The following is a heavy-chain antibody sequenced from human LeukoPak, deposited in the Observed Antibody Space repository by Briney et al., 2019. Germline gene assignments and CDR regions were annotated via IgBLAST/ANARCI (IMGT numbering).Heavy chain of an antibody. D-gene: IGHD3-16*01. Sequence: SETLSLTCTVSGGAISSESYYWSWIRQPAGKGLEWIGRIYTSGITNYNPSLKSRVTMSVDTSKSQFSLKLSSVTAADTAVYYCARVLVLGELNWFDPWGQGTLVTVSS. CDR2: IYTSGIT. J-gene: IGHJ5*02. V-gene: IGHV4-61*02. CDR1: GGAISSESYY. CDR3: ARVLVLGELNWFDP.